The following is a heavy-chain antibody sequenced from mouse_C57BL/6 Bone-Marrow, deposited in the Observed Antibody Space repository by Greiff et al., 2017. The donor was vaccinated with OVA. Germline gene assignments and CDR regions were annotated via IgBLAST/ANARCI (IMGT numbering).Heavy chain of an antibody. CDR1: GFNIKDDY. CDR3: TSYGNFDY. J-gene: IGHJ2*01. CDR2: IDPENGDT. V-gene: IGHV14-4*01. D-gene: IGHD2-1*01. Sequence: EVQRVESGAELVRPGASVKLSCTASGFNIKDDYMHWVKQRPEQGLEWIGRIDPENGDTEYASKFQGKATITADTSSNTAYLQLSSLTSEDTAVYYCTSYGNFDYWGQGTTLTVSS.